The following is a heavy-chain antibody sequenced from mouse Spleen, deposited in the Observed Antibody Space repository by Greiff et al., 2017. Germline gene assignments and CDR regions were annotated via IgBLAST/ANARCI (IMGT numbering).Heavy chain of an antibody. V-gene: IGHV14-3*02. CDR1: GFNIKDTY. J-gene: IGHJ4*01. D-gene: IGHD2-14*01. CDR2: IDPANGNT. Sequence: EVQLQQSGAELVKPGASVKLSCTASGFNIKDTYMHWVKQRPEQGLEWIGRIDPANGNTKYDPKFQGKATITADTSSNTAYLQLSSLTSEDTAVYYCAAYYRYLYAMDYWGQGTSVTVSS. CDR3: AAYYRYLYAMDY.